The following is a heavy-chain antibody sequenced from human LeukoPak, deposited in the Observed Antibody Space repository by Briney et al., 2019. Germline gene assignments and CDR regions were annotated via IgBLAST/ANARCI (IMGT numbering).Heavy chain of an antibody. CDR1: GFSFSTSV. D-gene: IGHD3-3*01. CDR3: AAELKVGDIYFDP. Sequence: GTSVKVSCKASGFSFSTSVMHWVRLTRGQRREGIGWMVVGSGSTKYAQDFQGRVTLTSDMSTNSAYMEVSSLTSEDTATYYCAAELKVGDIYFDPWGQGTLVTVSS. J-gene: IGHJ5*02. CDR2: MVVGSGST. V-gene: IGHV1-58*02.